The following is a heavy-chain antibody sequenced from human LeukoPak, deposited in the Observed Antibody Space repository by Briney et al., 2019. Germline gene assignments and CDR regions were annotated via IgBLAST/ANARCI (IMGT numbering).Heavy chain of an antibody. J-gene: IGHJ4*02. CDR1: GYSISSGSY. CDR2: IYHSGST. Sequence: PSETLSLTCTVSGYSISSGSYWGWIRQPPGKGLEWVGSIYHSGSTYHNPSLKSRVTISVDTSKNQFSLKLRSVTAADTAVYYCARDHLGLSGWGERDYWGQGTLVTVSS. V-gene: IGHV4-38-2*02. CDR3: ARDHLGLSGWGERDY. D-gene: IGHD6-19*01.